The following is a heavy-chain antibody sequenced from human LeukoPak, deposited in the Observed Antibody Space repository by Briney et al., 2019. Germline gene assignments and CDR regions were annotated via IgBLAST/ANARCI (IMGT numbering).Heavy chain of an antibody. V-gene: IGHV1-8*01. D-gene: IGHD6-13*01. CDR3: ARGPRYSSSWNYYYYGMDV. CDR2: MNPNSGNT. Sequence: ASVKVSCKASGYTFTSYDINWVRQATGQGLEWMGWMNPNSGNTGYAQKFQGRVTMTRNTSISTAYMELSSLRSEDTAVYYCARGPRYSSSWNYYYYGMDVWGQGTTVTVSS. J-gene: IGHJ6*02. CDR1: GYTFTSYD.